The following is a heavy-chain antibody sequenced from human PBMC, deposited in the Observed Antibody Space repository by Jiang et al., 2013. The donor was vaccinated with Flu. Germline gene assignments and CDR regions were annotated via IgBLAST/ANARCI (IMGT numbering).Heavy chain of an antibody. Sequence: GSGLVKPSETLSLTCTVSGGSISSYYWSWIRQPPGKGLEWIGYIYYSGSTNYNPSLKSRVTISVDTSKNQFSLKLSSVTAADTAVYYCAIKLRYFDWLPPGSFDIWGQGTMVTGLF. D-gene: IGHD3-9*01. CDR2: IYYSGST. CDR3: AIKLRYFDWLPPGSFDI. CDR1: GGSISSYY. V-gene: IGHV4-59*01. J-gene: IGHJ3*02.